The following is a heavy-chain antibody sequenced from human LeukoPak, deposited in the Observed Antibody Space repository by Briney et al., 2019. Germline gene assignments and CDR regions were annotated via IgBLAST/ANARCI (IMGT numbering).Heavy chain of an antibody. Sequence: ASVKVSCKASGYTFTSYGISWVRQAPGQGLEWMGWISAYNGNTNYAQKLQGRVTMTTDTSTSTAYMELRRLRSDDTAVYYCARVLAAAGTDSLDYWGQGTLVTVSS. CDR3: ARVLAAAGTDSLDY. CDR2: ISAYNGNT. CDR1: GYTFTSYG. D-gene: IGHD6-13*01. J-gene: IGHJ4*02. V-gene: IGHV1-18*01.